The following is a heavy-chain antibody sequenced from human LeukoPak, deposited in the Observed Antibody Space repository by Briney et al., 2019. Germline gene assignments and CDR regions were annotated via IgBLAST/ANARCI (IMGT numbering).Heavy chain of an antibody. CDR1: GFTFSTSA. D-gene: IGHD2-15*01. V-gene: IGHV3-23*01. CDR2: ISGSGAT. J-gene: IGHJ3*02. CDR3: AVTRGRSGGAFDI. Sequence: GGSLRLSCAASGFTFSTSAMTWVRQAPGKGLEWVSGISGSGATDYADSVKGRFTISRDNSKNTLYLQMNSLRAEDTAVYYCAVTRGRSGGAFDIWGQGTMVTVSS.